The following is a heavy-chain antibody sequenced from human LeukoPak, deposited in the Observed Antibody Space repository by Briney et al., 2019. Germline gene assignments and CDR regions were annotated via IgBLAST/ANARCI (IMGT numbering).Heavy chain of an antibody. Sequence: SETLSLTCTVSGGSINSYYWSWIRQPPGKGLEWIGYIYYSGSTEYNPSLKSRVTISVDTSKNQFSLKMSSVTAADPAVYYWARAREAHINIWSAPGGGGPLVTVP. CDR2: IYYSGST. V-gene: IGHV4-59*01. D-gene: IGHD5-24*01. J-gene: IGHJ5*02. CDR3: ARAREAHINIWSAP. CDR1: GGSINSYY.